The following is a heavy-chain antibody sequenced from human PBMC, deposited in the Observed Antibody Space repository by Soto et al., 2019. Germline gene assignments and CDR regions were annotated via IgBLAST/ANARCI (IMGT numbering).Heavy chain of an antibody. D-gene: IGHD3-22*01. V-gene: IGHV3-33*01. J-gene: IGHJ6*02. CDR1: GFTFSSYG. CDR3: ATTDSSGHLDYYYYAMDV. Sequence: QVQLVESGGGVVQPGRSLRLSCAASGFTFSSYGMHWVRQAPGKGLEWVAVIWYDGSNKYYADSVKGRFTISRDNSKNTLYLHMNSLRGEDTAVYYCATTDSSGHLDYYYYAMDVWGQGTTVTVSS. CDR2: IWYDGSNK.